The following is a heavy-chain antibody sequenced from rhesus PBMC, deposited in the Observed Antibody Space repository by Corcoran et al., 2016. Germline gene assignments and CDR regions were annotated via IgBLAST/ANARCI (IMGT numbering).Heavy chain of an antibody. J-gene: IGHJ4*01. Sequence: QVQLQESGPGLVKPSETLSLTCAVSGGSISSSNWWSWIRQPPGKGLEWIGYISGSSGSTYYNPSLKSRVTISTDTSKNQFSLKLSSVTAADTAVYYCARRGSSWSFDYWGQGVLVTVSS. D-gene: IGHD6-13*01. CDR2: ISGSSGST. CDR1: GGSISSSNW. CDR3: ARRGSSWSFDY. V-gene: IGHV4-65*01.